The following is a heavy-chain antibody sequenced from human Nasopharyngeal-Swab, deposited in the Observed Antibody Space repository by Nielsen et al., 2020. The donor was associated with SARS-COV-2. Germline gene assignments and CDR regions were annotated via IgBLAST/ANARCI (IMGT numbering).Heavy chain of an antibody. CDR1: GYTFTNCG. J-gene: IGHJ6*03. CDR3: ARAPGVDYYYYMDV. V-gene: IGHV1-3*01. Sequence: ASVKVSCKVSGYTFTNCGIHWVRQAPGQRLEWMGWINPGTVNTKYSQKFQGRVTISRDTSASTAYMELSSLRSEDTAVYYCARAPGVDYYYYMDVWGNGTTVTVSS. CDR2: INPGTVNT.